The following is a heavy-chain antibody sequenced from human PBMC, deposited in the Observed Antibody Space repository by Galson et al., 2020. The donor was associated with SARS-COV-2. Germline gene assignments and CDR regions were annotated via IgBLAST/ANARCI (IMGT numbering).Heavy chain of an antibody. J-gene: IGHJ6*02. V-gene: IGHV4-30-2*01. CDR2: IYHSGST. Sequence: SETLSLTCAVSGGSISSGGYSWSWIRQPPGKGLEWIGYIYHSGSTYYNPSLKSRVTISVDRSKNQFSLKLSSVTAADTAVYYCARVFAEGPIAAAGTSAGRVFYYYYYGMDVWGQGTTVTVSS. D-gene: IGHD6-13*01. CDR1: GGSISSGGYS. CDR3: ARVFAEGPIAAAGTSAGRVFYYYYYGMDV.